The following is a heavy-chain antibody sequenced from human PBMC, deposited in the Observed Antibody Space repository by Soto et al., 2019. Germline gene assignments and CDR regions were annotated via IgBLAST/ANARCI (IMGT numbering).Heavy chain of an antibody. CDR3: ARGDRGGSGSPASYYYSGLDV. Sequence: DVQVLESGGDLVQPGGSLRLSCAASGFTFNFYAMSWVRQAPGKGLEWVSSVSAGGDMTYYSDSVKGRFTISRDNSNNALFLQMNSLRIEDTALYYCARGDRGGSGSPASYYYSGLDVWGQGTTVTVS. CDR2: VSAGGDMT. D-gene: IGHD3-10*01. V-gene: IGHV3-23*01. CDR1: GFTFNFYA. J-gene: IGHJ6*02.